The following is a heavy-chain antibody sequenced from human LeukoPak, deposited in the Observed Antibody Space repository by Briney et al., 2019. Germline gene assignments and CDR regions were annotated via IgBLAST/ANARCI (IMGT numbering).Heavy chain of an antibody. CDR1: GGSFSDYY. V-gene: IGHV4-59*01. D-gene: IGHD3-10*01. J-gene: IGHJ5*02. CDR3: ARGGYYGSGNDFRFDP. CDR2: IHYTGST. Sequence: PSETLSLTCAVYGGSFSDYYWTWIRQPPGKGLECIGYIHYTGSTNYNPSLKSRVTISVETSKNQFSLKLKSVTAADTAVYYCARGGYYGSGNDFRFDPWGQGTLVTVSS.